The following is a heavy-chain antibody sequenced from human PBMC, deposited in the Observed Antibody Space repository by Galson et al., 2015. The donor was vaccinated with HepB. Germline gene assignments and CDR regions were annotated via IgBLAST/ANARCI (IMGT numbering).Heavy chain of an antibody. V-gene: IGHV3-23*01. CDR2: ISAGRGGST. Sequence: SLRLSCAASGFTFSTFAMSWVRQAPGKGLEWVSTISAGRGGSTDYADSMKGRFTISRDNSKNTLFLQMNSLRAEDTAVYYCAKNYYMGVWGKGTTVTVSS. CDR3: AKNYYMGV. CDR1: GFTFSTFA. J-gene: IGHJ6*03.